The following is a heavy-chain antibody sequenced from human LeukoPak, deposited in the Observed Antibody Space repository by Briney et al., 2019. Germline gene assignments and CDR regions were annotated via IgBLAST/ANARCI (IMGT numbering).Heavy chain of an antibody. CDR3: ARERTRYYFDY. V-gene: IGHV4-30-4*08. J-gene: IGHJ4*02. CDR2: IYYSGST. CDR1: GGSISSGGYY. Sequence: SETLSLTCSVSGGSISSGGYYWSWIRQHPGEGLEWIGYIYYSGSTYYNPSLKSRVTISVDTSKNQFSLKLSSVTAADTAVYYCARERTRYYFDYWGQGTLVTVSS. D-gene: IGHD2-8*01.